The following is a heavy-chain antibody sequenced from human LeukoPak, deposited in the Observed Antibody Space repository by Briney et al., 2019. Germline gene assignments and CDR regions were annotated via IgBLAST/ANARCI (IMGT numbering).Heavy chain of an antibody. CDR3: ARDQSCSGGSCYHPFDY. J-gene: IGHJ4*02. D-gene: IGHD2-15*01. Sequence: ASVKVSCNASGYTFTSYGISWVRQAPGQGLEWMGWISAYNGNTNYAQKLQGRVTMTTDTSTSTAYMELRSLRSDDTAVYYCARDQSCSGGSCYHPFDYWGQGTLVTVSS. CDR1: GYTFTSYG. V-gene: IGHV1-18*01. CDR2: ISAYNGNT.